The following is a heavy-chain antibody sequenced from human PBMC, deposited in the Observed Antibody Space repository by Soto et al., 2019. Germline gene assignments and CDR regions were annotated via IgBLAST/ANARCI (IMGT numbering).Heavy chain of an antibody. CDR1: GFTFSSYG. CDR2: ISYDGSNK. Sequence: QVQLVESGGGVVQPGRSLRLSCAASGFTFSSYGMHWVRQAPGKGLEWVAVISYDGSNKYYADSVKGRFTSSRDNSKNTLYLQMNSLRAEDTAVYYCAKGRSSGWLGWFDPWGQGTLVTVSS. J-gene: IGHJ5*02. D-gene: IGHD6-19*01. V-gene: IGHV3-30*18. CDR3: AKGRSSGWLGWFDP.